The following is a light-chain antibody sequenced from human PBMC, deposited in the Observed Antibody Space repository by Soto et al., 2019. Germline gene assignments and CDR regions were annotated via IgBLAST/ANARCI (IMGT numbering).Light chain of an antibody. J-gene: IGKJ5*01. CDR1: QDISNY. CDR2: DAS. V-gene: IGKV1-33*01. CDR3: QQYDNPSIT. Sequence: DIQMTQSPSSLSAYVGDRVTITCQASQDISNYLNWYQQKPGKAPKLLIYDASNLETGVPSRFSGSITGTDFTFTISSLQPEDIATYYCQQYDNPSITFGQGTRLEIK.